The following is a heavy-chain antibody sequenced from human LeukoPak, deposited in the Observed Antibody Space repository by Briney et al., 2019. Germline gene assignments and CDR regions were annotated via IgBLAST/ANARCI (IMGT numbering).Heavy chain of an antibody. V-gene: IGHV3-48*01. D-gene: IGHD2-15*01. CDR1: GFTFSSYS. J-gene: IGHJ5*02. Sequence: PGGSLRLSCAASGFTFSSYSMNWVRQAPGKGLEWVSYISSSSSTIYYADSVKGRFTISRDNAENSLYLQMNSLRAEDTAVYYCASDPQLGYCSGGSCYSTWFDPWGQGTLVTVSS. CDR2: ISSSSSTI. CDR3: ASDPQLGYCSGGSCYSTWFDP.